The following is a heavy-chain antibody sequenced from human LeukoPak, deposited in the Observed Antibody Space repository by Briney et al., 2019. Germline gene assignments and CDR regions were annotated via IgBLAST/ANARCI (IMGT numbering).Heavy chain of an antibody. CDR1: GGSISSGGYY. J-gene: IGHJ4*02. V-gene: IGHV4-30-2*01. CDR3: ARPESEYQPPYFDY. Sequence: SETLSLTCTVSGGSISSGGYYWSWIRQPPGKGLEWIGYIYHSGSTYYNPSLKSRVTISVDRSKNQFSLKLSSVTAADTAVYYCARPESEYQPPYFDYWGQGTLVTVSS. D-gene: IGHD2-2*01. CDR2: IYHSGST.